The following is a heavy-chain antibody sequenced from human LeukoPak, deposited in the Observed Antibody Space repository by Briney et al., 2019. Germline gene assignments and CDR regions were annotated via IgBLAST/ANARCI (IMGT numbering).Heavy chain of an antibody. V-gene: IGHV3-9*01. Sequence: PGGSLRLSCAASGFTFDAYARRWVRQAPGKGLEWVSGISWNSGSIGYADSVKGRFTISRDNAKNSLYLQMNSLRAEDTALYYRAKDVKREEMATIPTSLAYGDQRTLLTVPS. CDR3: AKDVKREEMATIPTSLAY. D-gene: IGHD5-12*01. CDR1: GFTFDAYA. J-gene: IGHJ4*02. CDR2: ISWNSGSI.